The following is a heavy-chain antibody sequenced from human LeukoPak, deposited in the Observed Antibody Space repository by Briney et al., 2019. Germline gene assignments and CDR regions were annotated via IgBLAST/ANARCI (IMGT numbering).Heavy chain of an antibody. D-gene: IGHD3-22*01. V-gene: IGHV3-30*02. CDR1: GFTFSSYG. CDR2: IRYDGSNK. CDR3: AKDTEYYYYDSSGYPGGGFDY. Sequence: GGSLRLSCAASGFTFSSYGMHWVRQAPGKGLEWVAFIRYDGSNKYYADSVKGRFTISRDNSKNTLYLQMNSLRAEDTAVYYCAKDTEYYYYDSSGYPGGGFDYWGQGTLVTVSS. J-gene: IGHJ4*02.